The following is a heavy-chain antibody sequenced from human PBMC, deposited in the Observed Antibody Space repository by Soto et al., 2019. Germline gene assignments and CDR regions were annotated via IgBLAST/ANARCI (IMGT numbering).Heavy chain of an antibody. CDR2: MYYGGTT. D-gene: IGHD6-13*01. V-gene: IGHV3-53*02. CDR3: AREAAGFDL. J-gene: IGHJ3*01. CDR1: GFTVSSDH. Sequence: QLVETGGGLIQPGGSLRLSCAASGFTVSSDHMSWVRQAPGKGLEWISVMYYGGTTYYADSVQGRFTISRDSSTNTLYLQMTDLRADDTAVYYCAREAAGFDLWGQGTMVTVSS.